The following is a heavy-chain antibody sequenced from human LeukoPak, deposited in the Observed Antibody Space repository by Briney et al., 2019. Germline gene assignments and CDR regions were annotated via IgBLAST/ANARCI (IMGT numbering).Heavy chain of an antibody. CDR1: GFNFDDYA. CDR2: IGWSGSTM. D-gene: IGHD2-15*01. Sequence: QTGGSLRLSCAASGFNFDDYAMHWVRQPPGKGLEWVSSIGWSGSTMDYAESVRGRFTISRDNAKNSLYLQMNSLGLEDTAFYYCTKGSAAVGEDYFDSWGQGTLVTVSS. V-gene: IGHV3-9*01. J-gene: IGHJ5*01. CDR3: TKGSAAVGEDYFDS.